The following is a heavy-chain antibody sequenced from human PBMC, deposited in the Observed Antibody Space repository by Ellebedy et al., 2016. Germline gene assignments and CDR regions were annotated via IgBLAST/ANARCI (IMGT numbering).Heavy chain of an antibody. D-gene: IGHD6-13*01. CDR1: GFTFSSYW. CDR3: AGDSRGKAAAGTSLHY. CDR2: IKEDGSFK. Sequence: GGSLRLSCAASGFTFSSYWMGWVRQAPGQGLEWVASIKEDGSFKQYVDSVRGRFTISRDNAKNSVYLQMNSLRAEDTAVYCCAGDSRGKAAAGTSLHYWGQGTLVTVSS. J-gene: IGHJ4*02. V-gene: IGHV3-7*03.